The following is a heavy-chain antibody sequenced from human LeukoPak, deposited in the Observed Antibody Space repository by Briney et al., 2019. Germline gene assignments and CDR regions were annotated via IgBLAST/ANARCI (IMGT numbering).Heavy chain of an antibody. Sequence: GGSLRLSCTASGFTFSGYSMNWIRQAPGKGLEWVSSFGTRSTSVYHAGSVKGRFAISRGNAKNSLYLQMNSLRAEDTAVYYCARGYSSSWYVDYWGQGTLVTISS. CDR1: GFTFSGYS. V-gene: IGHV3-21*01. J-gene: IGHJ4*02. CDR2: FGTRSTSV. CDR3: ARGYSSSWYVDY. D-gene: IGHD6-13*01.